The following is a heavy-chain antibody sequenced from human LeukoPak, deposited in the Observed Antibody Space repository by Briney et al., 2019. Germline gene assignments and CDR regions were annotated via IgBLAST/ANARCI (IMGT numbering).Heavy chain of an antibody. Sequence: ASVKVSCKASGYTFTGYYMHWVRQAPGQGLEWMGWINPNSGGTNYAQKFQGRVTMTRDTSISTAYMELSRLRSDDTAVYYCARDLDYGDASNAFDIWGQGTMVTVSS. CDR2: INPNSGGT. D-gene: IGHD4-17*01. V-gene: IGHV1-2*02. CDR1: GYTFTGYY. J-gene: IGHJ3*02. CDR3: ARDLDYGDASNAFDI.